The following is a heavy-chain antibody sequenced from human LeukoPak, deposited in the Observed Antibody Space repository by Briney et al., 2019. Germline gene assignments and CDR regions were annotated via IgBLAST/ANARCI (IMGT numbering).Heavy chain of an antibody. D-gene: IGHD2-15*01. CDR1: GGSISSGSYY. Sequence: PSQTLSLTCTVSGGSISSGSYYWSWIRQPAGKGVEWIGRICTSGSTNYNPSLKSRVTISVDTSKNQFSLKLSSVTAADTAVYYCARDGECVGGSCEMSYWGQGTLVTVSS. CDR3: ARDGECVGGSCEMSY. CDR2: ICTSGST. J-gene: IGHJ4*02. V-gene: IGHV4-61*02.